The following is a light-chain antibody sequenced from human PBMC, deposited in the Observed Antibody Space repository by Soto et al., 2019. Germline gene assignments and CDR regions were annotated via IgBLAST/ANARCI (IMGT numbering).Light chain of an antibody. CDR2: EDN. J-gene: IGLJ1*01. Sequence: SLLRQPPSVSAAPGQKVPFSCSGSSPNIWENYVSWYQQVPGTPTNLLLYEDNKRRPGIPDRFSGSKSGTSATLGITGLQTGDEADYYCGTWDSSLSVFVFGTGTKVTVL. CDR3: GTWDSSLSVFV. CDR1: SPNIWENY. V-gene: IGLV1-51*02.